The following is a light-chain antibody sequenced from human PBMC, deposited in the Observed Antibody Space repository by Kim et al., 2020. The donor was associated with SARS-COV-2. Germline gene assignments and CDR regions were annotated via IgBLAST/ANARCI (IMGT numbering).Light chain of an antibody. J-gene: IGLJ2*01. CDR3: SAYAGSNNLV. CDR2: EVS. CDR1: SSDVGGYIN. Sequence: GLSVTVSGSTTSSDVGGYINVSWYQQHPGKAPKLMFYEVSKRPSGVHDRFSGAESDNTASLTVSGLQAKDEADYYCSAYAGSNNLVFGGGTKLTVL. V-gene: IGLV2-8*01.